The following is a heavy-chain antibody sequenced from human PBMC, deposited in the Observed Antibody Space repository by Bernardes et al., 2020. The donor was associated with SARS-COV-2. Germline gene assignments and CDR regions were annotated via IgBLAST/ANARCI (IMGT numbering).Heavy chain of an antibody. CDR2: IPYSVSS. D-gene: IGHD3-3*01. CDR1: GDSPSIFF. V-gene: IGHV4-59*01. CDR3: ARLRGEVVTLFGVVSGPQYIDY. Sequence: SESLSPTCAVSGDSPSIFFWSWNRQPQGGGLEWSGHIPYSVSSAYNPPLKRRVPISVETSKIQFSLDLRSLSAADTAVYYCARLRGEVVTLFGVVSGPQYIDYWGQGTLVTVSS. J-gene: IGHJ4*02.